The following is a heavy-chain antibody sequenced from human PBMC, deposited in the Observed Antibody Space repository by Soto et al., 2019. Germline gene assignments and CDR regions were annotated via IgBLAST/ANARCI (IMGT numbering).Heavy chain of an antibody. V-gene: IGHV3-7*01. Sequence: GGSLRLSCAASGFTFSSYWMSWVRQAPGKGLEWVANIKQDGSEKYYVDSVKGRFTISRDNAKNSLYLQMNSLRAEDTAVYYCARAEYQLLYYYYYGMDVWGQGTTVTVSS. D-gene: IGHD2-2*01. CDR1: GFTFSSYW. CDR3: ARAEYQLLYYYYYGMDV. J-gene: IGHJ6*02. CDR2: IKQDGSEK.